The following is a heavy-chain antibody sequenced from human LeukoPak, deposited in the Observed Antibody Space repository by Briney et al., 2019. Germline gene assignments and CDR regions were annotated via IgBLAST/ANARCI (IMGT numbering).Heavy chain of an antibody. CDR2: IIPILGIA. CDR1: GGTFSSYA. J-gene: IGHJ3*02. D-gene: IGHD6-19*01. CDR3: ARFLIAVAGIGDAFDI. V-gene: IGHV1-69*04. Sequence: SVKVSCKASGGTFSSYAISWVRQAPGQGLGWMGRIIPILGIANYAQKFQGRVTITADKSTSTAYMELSSLRSEDTAVYYCARFLIAVAGIGDAFDIWGQGTMVTVSS.